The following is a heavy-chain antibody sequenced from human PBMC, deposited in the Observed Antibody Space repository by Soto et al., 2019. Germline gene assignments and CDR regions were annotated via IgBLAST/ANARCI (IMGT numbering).Heavy chain of an antibody. Sequence: QVQLVQSGAEVKKPGASVKVSCKASGYTFTSYYMHWVRQAPGQGLEWMGIINPSGGSTSYAQKFQGRVTMTRDTSTSTVYMELSSLRSEDTAVFYCARERTVTTLGHGAGFFYYSGMDVWGQGTTVTVSS. CDR1: GYTFTSYY. V-gene: IGHV1-46*03. J-gene: IGHJ6*02. CDR2: INPSGGST. D-gene: IGHD4-17*01. CDR3: ARERTVTTLGHGAGFFYYSGMDV.